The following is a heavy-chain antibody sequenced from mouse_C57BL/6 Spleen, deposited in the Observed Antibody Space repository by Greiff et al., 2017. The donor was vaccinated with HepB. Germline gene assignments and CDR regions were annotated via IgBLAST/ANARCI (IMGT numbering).Heavy chain of an antibody. J-gene: IGHJ4*01. CDR2: IYPGDGDT. V-gene: IGHV1-82*01. Sequence: VMLVESGPELVKPGASVKISCKASGYAFSSSWMNWVKQRPGKGLEWIGRIYPGDGDTNYNGKFKGKATLTADKSSSTAYMQLSSLTSEDSAVYFCARSPLRRYAMDYWGQGTSVTVSS. CDR3: ARSPLRRYAMDY. CDR1: GYAFSSSW. D-gene: IGHD2-12*01.